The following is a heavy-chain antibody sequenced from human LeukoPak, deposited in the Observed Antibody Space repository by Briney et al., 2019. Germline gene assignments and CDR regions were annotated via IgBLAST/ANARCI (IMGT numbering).Heavy chain of an antibody. J-gene: IGHJ6*03. V-gene: IGHV3-21*01. CDR1: GFTFSSYA. CDR3: ARDPYSGSYVDYYYYYYMDV. Sequence: GGSLRLSCAASGFTFSSYAMSWVRQAPGKGLEWVSSITSSSSHIYYADSVKGRFTISRDNAKNSLYLQIDSLRAEDTAVYYCARDPYSGSYVDYYYYYYMDVWGKGTTVTISS. D-gene: IGHD6-13*01. CDR2: ITSSSSHI.